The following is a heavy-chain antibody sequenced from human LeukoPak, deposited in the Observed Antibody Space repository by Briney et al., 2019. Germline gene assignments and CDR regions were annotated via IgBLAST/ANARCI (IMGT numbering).Heavy chain of an antibody. J-gene: IGHJ3*02. CDR2: INPDGSEK. CDR1: GFTFSSYW. Sequence: PGGSLRLSCAASGFTFSSYWMSWVRQAQGKGLEWVANINPDGSEKYYVDSVKGRFTISRDNAKNSLYLQMNSLRVEDTAVYYCARVFRPSLTVFIIRGAFDIWGQGTTITVSS. V-gene: IGHV3-7*01. CDR3: ARVFRPSLTVFIIRGAFDI. D-gene: IGHD3-3*01.